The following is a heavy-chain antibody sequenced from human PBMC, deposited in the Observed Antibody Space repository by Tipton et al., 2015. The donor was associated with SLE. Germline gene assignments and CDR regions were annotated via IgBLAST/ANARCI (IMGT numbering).Heavy chain of an antibody. Sequence: SLRLSCSASGFTFSSYAMHWVRQAPGKGLEWVSYISSSGSTINYADSVKGRFTISRDNAKNSLYLQMNSLRAEDTAVYYCARAEWLVIHWGQGTLVTVSS. J-gene: IGHJ4*02. D-gene: IGHD3-3*01. CDR1: GFTFSSYA. CDR2: ISSSGSTI. CDR3: ARAEWLVIH. V-gene: IGHV3-48*03.